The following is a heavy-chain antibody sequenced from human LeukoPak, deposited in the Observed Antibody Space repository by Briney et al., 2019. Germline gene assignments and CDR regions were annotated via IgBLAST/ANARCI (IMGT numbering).Heavy chain of an antibody. D-gene: IGHD4-11*01. CDR2: ISWDGGLT. J-gene: IGHJ4*02. CDR1: GFTFDDYA. Sequence: GGSLRLSCAASGFTFDDYAMHWVRQAPGKGLEWVSLISWDGGLTYYADSMEGRFTISRDNSKNSLYLQMNSLRPEDTALYYCTKPRRGTITTGPAYTHWGQGTLVTVSS. CDR3: TKPRRGTITTGPAYTH. V-gene: IGHV3-43D*03.